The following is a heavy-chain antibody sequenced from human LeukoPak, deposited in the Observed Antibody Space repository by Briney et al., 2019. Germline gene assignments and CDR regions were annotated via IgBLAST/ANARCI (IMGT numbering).Heavy chain of an antibody. D-gene: IGHD2-2*02. CDR2: IYSGGDT. CDR3: ATRYCSGTSCYRGAFDV. V-gene: IGHV3-66*02. J-gene: IGHJ3*01. Sequence: VGSLRLSCAASGFTVSSNYMSWVRQAPGKGLEWVSLIYSGGDTYFADSVKGRFTISRDNSKNTLYLQLNNLRADDTAVYYCATRYCSGTSCYRGAFDVWGQGTMVTVSS. CDR1: GFTVSSNY.